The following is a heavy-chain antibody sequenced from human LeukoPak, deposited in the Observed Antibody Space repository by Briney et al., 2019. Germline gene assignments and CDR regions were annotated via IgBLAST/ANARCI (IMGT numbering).Heavy chain of an antibody. CDR3: ARGGPDSSDRYYFNY. V-gene: IGHV3-7*01. D-gene: IGHD3-22*01. J-gene: IGHJ4*02. CDR2: IKQDGSEK. Sequence: GGSLRLSCAASGFTFSSYWMSWVRQAPGKGLEWVANIKQDGSEKYYVDSVKGRFTISRDNAKNSLYLQMNSLRAEDTAVYYCARGGPDSSDRYYFNYWGQGTLVTVSS. CDR1: GFTFSSYW.